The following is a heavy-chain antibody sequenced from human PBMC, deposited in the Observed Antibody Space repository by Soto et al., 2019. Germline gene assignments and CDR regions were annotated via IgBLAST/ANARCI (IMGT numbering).Heavy chain of an antibody. V-gene: IGHV3-23*01. Sequence: GGSLRLSFAASGFTFSSYAMSWVRQAPGKGLEWVSAISGSGGSTYYADSVKGRFTISRDNSKNTLYLQMNSLRAEDTAVYYCAKGKWLYPAEYFQHWGQGTLVTVSS. CDR2: ISGSGGST. CDR3: AKGKWLYPAEYFQH. D-gene: IGHD3-22*01. CDR1: GFTFSSYA. J-gene: IGHJ1*01.